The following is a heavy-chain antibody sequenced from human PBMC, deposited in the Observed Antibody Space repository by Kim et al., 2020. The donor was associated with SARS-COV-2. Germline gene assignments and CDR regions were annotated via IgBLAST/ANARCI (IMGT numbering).Heavy chain of an antibody. Sequence: GGSLRLSCAASGFTFSNAWMSWVRQAPGKGLEWVGRIKSKTDGGTTDYAAPVKGRFTISRDDSKNTLYLQMNSLKTEDTAVYYCTTGPGYFDWLDLPDAFDIWGQGTMVTVSS. D-gene: IGHD3-9*01. CDR2: IKSKTDGGTT. CDR1: GFTFSNAW. J-gene: IGHJ3*02. V-gene: IGHV3-15*01. CDR3: TTGPGYFDWLDLPDAFDI.